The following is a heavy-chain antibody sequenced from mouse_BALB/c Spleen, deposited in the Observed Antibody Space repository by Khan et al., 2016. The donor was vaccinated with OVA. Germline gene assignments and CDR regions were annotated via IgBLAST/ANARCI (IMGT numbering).Heavy chain of an antibody. V-gene: IGHV2-6-4*01. CDR3: ARAYYRYDGYYAMDY. CDR1: GFSLSRYS. Sequence: QMQLEESGPGLVAPSQSLSITCTVSGFSLSRYSIHWVRQTPGKGLEWLGMIWGGGSTDYNSTLKSRLSIGKDNSKSQVFLKMNSLQTDDTAMYYCARAYYRYDGYYAMDYWGQGTSVTVSS. J-gene: IGHJ4*01. D-gene: IGHD2-14*01. CDR2: IWGGGST.